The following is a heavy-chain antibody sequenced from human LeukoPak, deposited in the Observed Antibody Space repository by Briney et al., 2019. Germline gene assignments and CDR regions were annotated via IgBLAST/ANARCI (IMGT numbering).Heavy chain of an antibody. V-gene: IGHV3-30*04. CDR1: GFTFSSYA. D-gene: IGHD6-19*01. CDR2: ISYDGSNK. J-gene: IGHJ4*02. Sequence: PGRSLRLSCAASGFTFSSYAMHWVRQAPGKGLEWVAVISYDGSNKYYADSVKGRFTISRDNSKNTLYLQMNSLRAEDTAVYYCARDMAGLYSSGWYGGNDYWGQGTLVTVSS. CDR3: ARDMAGLYSSGWYGGNDY.